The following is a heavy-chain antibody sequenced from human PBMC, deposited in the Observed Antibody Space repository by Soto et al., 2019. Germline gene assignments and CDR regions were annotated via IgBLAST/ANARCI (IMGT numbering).Heavy chain of an antibody. J-gene: IGHJ4*02. Sequence: EVQLVESGGGLVKPGGSLRLSCAASGFTFTSYSMNWVRQAPGKGLEWVSSISSSSSYIHYADSVKGRFTISRDNAKNSLYLPMNSLRAEDTAVYYCARELNYSDYWGQGTLVTVSS. V-gene: IGHV3-21*01. D-gene: IGHD2-21*01. CDR3: ARELNYSDY. CDR1: GFTFTSYS. CDR2: ISSSSSYI.